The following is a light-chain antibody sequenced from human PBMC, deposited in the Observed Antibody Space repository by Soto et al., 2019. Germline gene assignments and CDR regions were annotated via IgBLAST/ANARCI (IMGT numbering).Light chain of an antibody. CDR1: QSVSRSY. V-gene: IGKV3-20*01. CDR2: IAS. CDR3: QQYGSSPYT. J-gene: IGKJ2*01. Sequence: EVVLTQSPGTLSLSPGERATLSCRASQSVSRSYLAWYQQKPGQAPRLLIYIASSRATGIPDRFSGSGSGTEFTLTISRLEPEDFAMYYSQQYGSSPYTFGQGTKLEMK.